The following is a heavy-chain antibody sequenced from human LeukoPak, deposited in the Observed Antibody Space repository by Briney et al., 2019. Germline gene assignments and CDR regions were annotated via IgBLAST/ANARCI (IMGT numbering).Heavy chain of an antibody. CDR2: ISGSGGST. D-gene: IGHD3-22*01. Sequence: PGGSLRLSCAASGFTFSSYAMSWVRQAPGKGLEWVSAISGSGGSTYYADSVKGRFTISRDNAKNSLYLQMNSLRAEDTAVYYCARDSWGRYDSSGYVAAFDIWGQGTMVTVSS. CDR3: ARDSWGRYDSSGYVAAFDI. V-gene: IGHV3-23*01. CDR1: GFTFSSYA. J-gene: IGHJ3*02.